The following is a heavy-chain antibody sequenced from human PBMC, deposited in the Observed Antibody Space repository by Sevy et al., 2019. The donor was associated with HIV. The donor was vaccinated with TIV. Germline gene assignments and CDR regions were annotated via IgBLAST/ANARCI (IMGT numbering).Heavy chain of an antibody. V-gene: IGHV3-30-3*01. CDR1: GFAFSNYYA. D-gene: IGHD4-17*01. Sequence: GSLRLSCAASGFAFSNYYAMHWVRQAPGKGLEWVALISYDGIDTYYGDSVKGRFTVSRDNFKNTLFLQMNSLTTEDTAVYYCARPRANYVDHYFFYAMDVWGQGTTVTVSS. J-gene: IGHJ6*02. CDR3: ARPRANYVDHYFFYAMDV. CDR2: ISYDGIDT.